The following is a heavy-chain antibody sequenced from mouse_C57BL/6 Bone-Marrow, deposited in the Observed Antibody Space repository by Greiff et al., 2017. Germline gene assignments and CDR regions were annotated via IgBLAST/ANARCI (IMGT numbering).Heavy chain of an antibody. Sequence: QVQLQQPGAELVRPGSSVKLSCKASGYTFTSYWMHWVKQRPIQGLEWIGNIDPSDSETHYNQKFKDKATLTVDKSSSTAYMQLSSLTSEDSAVYYWAREGAYRDYAMDYWGQGTSVTVSS. V-gene: IGHV1-52*01. CDR1: GYTFTSYW. CDR3: AREGAYRDYAMDY. CDR2: IDPSDSET. J-gene: IGHJ4*01. D-gene: IGHD3-1*01.